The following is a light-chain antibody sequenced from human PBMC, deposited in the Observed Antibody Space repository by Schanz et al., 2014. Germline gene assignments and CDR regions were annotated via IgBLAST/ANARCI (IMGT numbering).Light chain of an antibody. CDR3: QQRNDWPGT. CDR1: QSVGSRS. Sequence: EIVLTQSPDTLSLSPGERATLSCRASQSVGSRSLAWYQQKPGQAPRLLIHDASTRATGIPGRFSGSGSGTDFTLTISRLEPEDFAVYYCQQRNDWPGTFGQGTKVEVK. J-gene: IGKJ1*01. CDR2: DAS. V-gene: IGKV3D-20*02.